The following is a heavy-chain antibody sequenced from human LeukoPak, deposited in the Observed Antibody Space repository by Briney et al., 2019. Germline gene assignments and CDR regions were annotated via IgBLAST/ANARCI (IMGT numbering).Heavy chain of an antibody. V-gene: IGHV4-31*03. CDR2: IYYSGST. CDR3: ARSGYNILTGFYPGDS. Sequence: SQTLSLTCTVSGGSISSGGYYWSWIRQHPGKGLEWIGYIYYSGSTYYNPSIKSRVTISVDTSKNQFSLQLSSVTAADTAVYYCARSGYNILTGFYPGDSWGQGTLVTVSS. CDR1: GGSISSGGYY. J-gene: IGHJ4*02. D-gene: IGHD3-9*01.